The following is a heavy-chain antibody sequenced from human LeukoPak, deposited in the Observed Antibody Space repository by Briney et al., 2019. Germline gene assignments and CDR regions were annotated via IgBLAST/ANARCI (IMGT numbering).Heavy chain of an antibody. CDR3: ARPGYAFDI. J-gene: IGHJ3*02. CDR2: IKQDGSEK. V-gene: IGHV3-7*01. Sequence: GGSLRLSCTASGYTFSGYCMSWVRQAPGKGLEWLANIKQDGSEKYYVDSVKGRFTISRDNDKNSLYLQMNSQRAEDTAVYYCARPGYAFDIWGQGTMVTVSP. CDR1: GYTFSGYC.